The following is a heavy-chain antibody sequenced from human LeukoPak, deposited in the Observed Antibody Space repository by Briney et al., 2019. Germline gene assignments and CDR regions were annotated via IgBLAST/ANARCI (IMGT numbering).Heavy chain of an antibody. Sequence: GGSLRLSCAASGFTFSSYSMNWVRQAPGKGLEWVSYISSSGSTIYYADAVKGRFTISRDNAKNSLYLQMNSLRAEDTAVYYCAELGITMIGGVWGKGTTVTISS. J-gene: IGHJ6*04. CDR2: ISSSGSTI. V-gene: IGHV3-48*04. CDR1: GFTFSSYS. D-gene: IGHD3-10*02. CDR3: AELGITMIGGV.